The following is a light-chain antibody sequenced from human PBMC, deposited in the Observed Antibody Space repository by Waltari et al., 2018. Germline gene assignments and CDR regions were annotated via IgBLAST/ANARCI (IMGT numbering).Light chain of an antibody. Sequence: AIRMTQSPPSLSASTRDRVTITCRASQGISSYLAWYQQKPGKAPKLLIYAASTLQSGVPSRFSGSGSGTDFTLTISCLQSEDFATYYCQQYYSYPPFTFGPGTKVDIK. CDR3: QQYYSYPPFT. V-gene: IGKV1-8*01. CDR1: QGISSY. J-gene: IGKJ3*01. CDR2: AAS.